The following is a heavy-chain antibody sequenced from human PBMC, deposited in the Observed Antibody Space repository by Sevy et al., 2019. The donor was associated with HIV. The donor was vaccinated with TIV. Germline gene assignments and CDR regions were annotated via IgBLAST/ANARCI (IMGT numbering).Heavy chain of an antibody. J-gene: IGHJ4*02. D-gene: IGHD1-26*01. V-gene: IGHV4-34*01. CDR1: GGSFSGYY. Sequence: SETLSLTCAVYGGSFSGYYWSWIRQPPGKGLEWIGEINHSGSTNYNPSLKSRVTISVDTSKNQFSLKLSSVTAADTAVYYCARDIVGASYYWGQGTLVTVSS. CDR2: INHSGST. CDR3: ARDIVGASYY.